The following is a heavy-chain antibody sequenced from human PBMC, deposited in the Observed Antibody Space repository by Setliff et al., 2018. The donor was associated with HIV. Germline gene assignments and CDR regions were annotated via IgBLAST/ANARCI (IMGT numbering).Heavy chain of an antibody. J-gene: IGHJ4*02. CDR3: ARHFFVSRGVTLLKSPAYFDS. D-gene: IGHD3-10*01. V-gene: IGHV4-39*01. CDR2: IHYGGGT. Sequence: SSETLSLTCTVSAGSISSDQWSWIRQPPGKGLEWIGTIHYGGGTSYTPTLESRLTISVDTSMKQFSLNLNSVTAADTAIYYCARHFFVSRGVTLLKSPAYFDSWGQGTVVTVSS. CDR1: AGSISSDQ.